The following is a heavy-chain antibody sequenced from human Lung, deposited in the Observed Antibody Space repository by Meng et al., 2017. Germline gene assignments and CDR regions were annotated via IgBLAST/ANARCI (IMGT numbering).Heavy chain of an antibody. CDR3: ARGPTTMAHDFDY. D-gene: IGHD4-11*01. V-gene: IGHV4-34*01. Sequence: QLPVRLWGECSFKPLEPRPLPCVVSGGSFSDYYWSWIRQPPGKGLEWIGEINHSGSTNYNPSLESRATISVDTSQNNLSLKLSSVTAADSAVYYCARGPTTMAHDFDYWGQGTLVTVSS. CDR2: INHSGST. CDR1: GGSFSDYY. J-gene: IGHJ4*02.